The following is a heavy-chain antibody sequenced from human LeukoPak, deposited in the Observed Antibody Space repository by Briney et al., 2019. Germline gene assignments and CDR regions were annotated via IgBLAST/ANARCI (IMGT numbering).Heavy chain of an antibody. D-gene: IGHD3-3*01. CDR2: IYPGDSDT. J-gene: IGHJ4*02. V-gene: IGHV5-51*01. CDR3: ARSDDFWSGFFDY. CDR1: GYSFTNYW. Sequence: GESLKISCKSSGYSFTNYWIGWVRQMPGKGLEWMGIIYPGDSDTRYSPSFQGQVTISAGKSISTAYLQWSSLKASDTAMYYCARSDDFWSGFFDYWGQGTLVTVSS.